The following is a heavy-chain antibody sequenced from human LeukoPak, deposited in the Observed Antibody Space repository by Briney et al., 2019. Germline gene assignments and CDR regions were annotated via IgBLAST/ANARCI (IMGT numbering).Heavy chain of an antibody. D-gene: IGHD3-9*01. CDR2: INPNSGGT. CDR1: GYTFTVYY. CDR3: ARVDILTGYLHYFDY. V-gene: IGHV1-2*02. J-gene: IGHJ4*02. Sequence: ASVTVSFTASGYTFTVYYMHWVRQAPGQGLEWMGWINPNSGGTNYAQKFQGRVTMTRDTSISTAYMELSRLRSDDTAVYYCARVDILTGYLHYFDYWGRGTLVTVSS.